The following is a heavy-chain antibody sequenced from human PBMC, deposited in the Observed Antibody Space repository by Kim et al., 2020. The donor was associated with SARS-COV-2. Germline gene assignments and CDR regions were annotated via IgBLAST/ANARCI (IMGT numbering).Heavy chain of an antibody. J-gene: IGHJ4*02. CDR3: ARAGSTSSWYYFNF. D-gene: IGHD6-13*01. CDR1: GGSISSYY. Sequence: SETLSLTCTVSGGSISSYYWSWIRQPPGKGLEWIGYIYNSGSTNYNPSLKSRVTISVDKSKNQVSLKLTSVTAADTAVYHCARAGSTSSWYYFNFWGQGTLVTVSS. V-gene: IGHV4-59*01. CDR2: IYNSGST.